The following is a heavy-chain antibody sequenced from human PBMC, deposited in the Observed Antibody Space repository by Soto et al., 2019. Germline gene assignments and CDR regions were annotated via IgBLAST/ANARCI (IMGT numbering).Heavy chain of an antibody. CDR3: GRGGAIGDDP. Sequence: EVQLVESGGGLAQPGGSLRLSCVASGLTFSSYWMTWVRQAPGKGLEWVANIKEDGSEKYYVDSVKGRFTISRDNAKNFLFPQMNNPGGEDTAGFYRGRGGAIGDDPWGQGTLVTVSS. CDR2: IKEDGSEK. CDR1: GLTFSSYW. V-gene: IGHV3-7*01. D-gene: IGHD3-10*01. J-gene: IGHJ5*01.